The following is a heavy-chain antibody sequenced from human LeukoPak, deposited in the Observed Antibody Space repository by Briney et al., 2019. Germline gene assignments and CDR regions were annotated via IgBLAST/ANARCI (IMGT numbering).Heavy chain of an antibody. CDR3: ARHTSGWHDAFDI. Sequence: SETLSLTCTVSGGSISSSSYYWGWIRQPPGKGLEWIGSIYYSGSTYYNPSLESRVTISVDTSKSQFSLRLSSVTAADTAVYYCARHTSGWHDAFDIWGQGTMVTVSS. CDR2: IYYSGST. CDR1: GGSISSSSYY. V-gene: IGHV4-39*01. D-gene: IGHD6-19*01. J-gene: IGHJ3*02.